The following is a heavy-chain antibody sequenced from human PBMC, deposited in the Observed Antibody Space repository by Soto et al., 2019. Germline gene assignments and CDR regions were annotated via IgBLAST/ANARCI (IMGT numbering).Heavy chain of an antibody. Sequence: GASLKVSCKASGFTFTSYYMHWVRQAPGQGLEWMGIINPSGGSTSYAQKLQGRATMTRETSTSTVYMELSSLRSEDTAVYYCARDWGYCSGGSCYSSYNWFDPWGQGTLVTAPQ. CDR2: INPSGGST. V-gene: IGHV1-46*03. CDR1: GFTFTSYY. J-gene: IGHJ5*02. CDR3: ARDWGYCSGGSCYSSYNWFDP. D-gene: IGHD2-15*01.